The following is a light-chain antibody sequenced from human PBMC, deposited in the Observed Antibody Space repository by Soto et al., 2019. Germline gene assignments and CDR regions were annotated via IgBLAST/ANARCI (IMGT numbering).Light chain of an antibody. CDR2: GAS. CDR3: QQYNSWPRT. Sequence: EIGLTQSPGTLSSSAGERATLSCWASQSVSSSYLAWYQQKNGQAPRLLIYGASSRATGTPARFSGSGYGTEFNLTITSLQPEDFAVYYCQQYNSWPRTFGQGTKVDIK. J-gene: IGKJ1*01. V-gene: IGKV3-20*01. CDR1: QSVSSSY.